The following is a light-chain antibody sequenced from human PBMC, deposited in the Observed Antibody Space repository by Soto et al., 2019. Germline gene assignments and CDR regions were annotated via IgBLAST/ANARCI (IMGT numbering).Light chain of an antibody. CDR2: EVT. CDR1: SNDIGVYNY. V-gene: IGLV2-14*01. Sequence: QSALTQPASVSGSPGQSITISCTGTSNDIGVYNYVAWYQQYPGNAPKLIISEVTNRPSGISDRFSGSKSGNTASLTISGLQAGDEADYYCSSYTMSSTTIFGTGTKSPS. J-gene: IGLJ1*01. CDR3: SSYTMSSTTI.